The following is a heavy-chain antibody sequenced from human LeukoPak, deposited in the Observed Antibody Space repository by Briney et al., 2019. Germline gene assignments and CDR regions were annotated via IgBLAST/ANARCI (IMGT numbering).Heavy chain of an antibody. CDR3: AKDSRHRIVGTTTFLDY. D-gene: IGHD1-26*01. J-gene: IGHJ4*02. Sequence: GGSLRLSCAASGFIFTSYGMHWVRQAPGKGLEWVAFIRYDGSIKFYADSVKGRFTISRDNSRNTLYLQMNSLRAEDTAVYYCAKDSRHRIVGTTTFLDYWGQGTLVTVSS. V-gene: IGHV3-30*02. CDR1: GFIFTSYG. CDR2: IRYDGSIK.